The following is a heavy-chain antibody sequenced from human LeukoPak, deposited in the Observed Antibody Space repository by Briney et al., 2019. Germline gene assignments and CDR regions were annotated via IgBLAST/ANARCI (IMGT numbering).Heavy chain of an antibody. V-gene: IGHV4-39*01. CDR3: AREYSYGYVSTPSGYWFDP. J-gene: IGHJ5*02. CDR1: GGSISRSSYY. Sequence: SETLSLTCTVSGGSISRSSYYWGWIRQPPGKGLEWIGSIYYSGSTYYSPSLKSRVTISVDTSKNQFSLKLSSVTAADTAVYYCAREYSYGYVSTPSGYWFDPWGQGTLVTVSS. CDR2: IYYSGST. D-gene: IGHD5-18*01.